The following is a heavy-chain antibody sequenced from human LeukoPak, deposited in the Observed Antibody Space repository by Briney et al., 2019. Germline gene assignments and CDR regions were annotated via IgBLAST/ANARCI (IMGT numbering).Heavy chain of an antibody. CDR1: GYSFTTYW. CDR2: IYPGDSDT. J-gene: IGHJ3*02. CDR3: ARPLIRAEDDFDI. Sequence: GESLKISCKASGYSFTTYWIGWARQMPGKGLEWMGLIYPGDSDTRYSPSFQGQVTISADKSINTAYLQWSSLKASDIAVYYCARPLIRAEDDFDIWGQGTMVTVSS. D-gene: IGHD1-14*01. V-gene: IGHV5-51*01.